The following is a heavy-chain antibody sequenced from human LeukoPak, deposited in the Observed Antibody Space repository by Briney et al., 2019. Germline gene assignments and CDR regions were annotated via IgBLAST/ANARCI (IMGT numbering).Heavy chain of an antibody. D-gene: IGHD3-22*01. Sequence: SETLSLTCTVSGGSISSYYWSWIRQPAGKGLEWIGRISTSGSTNYSPSLKSRVSMSVDASKNQFSLRLSPVTAADTAVYYCAREDTGDYYSYYFDYWGQGTLVTVSS. CDR3: AREDTGDYYSYYFDY. J-gene: IGHJ4*02. CDR2: ISTSGST. CDR1: GGSISSYY. V-gene: IGHV4-4*07.